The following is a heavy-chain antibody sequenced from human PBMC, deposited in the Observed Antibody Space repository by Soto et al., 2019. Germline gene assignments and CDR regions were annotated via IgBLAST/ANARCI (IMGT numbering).Heavy chain of an antibody. CDR2: IYYSGST. CDR1: GGSISSYY. CDR3: ARGRTMVRGEHYYFDY. J-gene: IGHJ4*02. Sequence: SETLSLTCTVSGGSISSYYWSWIRQPPGKGLEWIGYIYYSGSTNYNPSLKSRVTISVDTSKNQFSLKLSSVTAADTAVYYCARGRTMVRGEHYYFDYWGQGTLVTVSS. D-gene: IGHD3-10*01. V-gene: IGHV4-59*01.